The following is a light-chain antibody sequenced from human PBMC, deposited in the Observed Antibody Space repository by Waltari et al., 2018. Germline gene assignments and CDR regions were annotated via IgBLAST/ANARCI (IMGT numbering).Light chain of an antibody. CDR3: SSRDNSYNHLVD. CDR2: GRN. V-gene: IGLV3-19*01. CDR1: SLRSYY. Sequence: SSELTHDPAVSVALGQTVRITCLGDSLRSYYAAWYQPKPGQAPLLVFYGRNNRPSGIPDRISGSNSGGTASSTSTGAMAEDKADYYCSSRDNSYNHLVDFGGGTKLTVL. J-gene: IGLJ2*01.